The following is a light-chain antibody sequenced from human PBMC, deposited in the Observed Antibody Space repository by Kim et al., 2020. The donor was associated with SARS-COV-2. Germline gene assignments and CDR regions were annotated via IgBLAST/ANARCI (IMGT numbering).Light chain of an antibody. CDR1: SSNIGSNY. J-gene: IGLJ2*01. CDR3: AAWDDSLSGPL. V-gene: IGLV1-47*01. CDR2: RNN. Sequence: QSVLTQPPSASGTPGQRVTISCSGSSSNIGSNYVYWYQQLPGTAPKLLIYRNNQRPSGVPDRFSGSKSGTSASLAISGLRSEDEADYYCAAWDDSLSGPLFGEGTQLTVL.